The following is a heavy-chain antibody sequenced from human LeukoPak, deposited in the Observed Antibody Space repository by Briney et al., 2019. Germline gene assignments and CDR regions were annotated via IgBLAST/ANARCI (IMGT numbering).Heavy chain of an antibody. CDR1: GFTFTSSA. Sequence: GTSVKVSCKASGFTFTSSAMQWVRQARGQRLEWVGWIVVGSGNTNYAQKFQERVTITRDTSTSTAYMELSSLRSEDTAVYYCAAAQNFPVYCSGGSCSYYFDYWGQGTLVTVPS. D-gene: IGHD2-15*01. V-gene: IGHV1-58*02. J-gene: IGHJ4*02. CDR2: IVVGSGNT. CDR3: AAAQNFPVYCSGGSCSYYFDY.